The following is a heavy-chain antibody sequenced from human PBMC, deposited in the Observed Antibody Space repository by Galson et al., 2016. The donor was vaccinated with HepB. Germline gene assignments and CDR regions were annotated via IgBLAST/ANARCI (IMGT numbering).Heavy chain of an antibody. CDR1: GYTFTSYY. J-gene: IGHJ4*02. Sequence: SVKVSCKASGYTFTSYYMDWVRQAPGQGIEWMGRINPNGGSTTYARKFQGRVTMTRDTSTTTGYMEVSSLRSEDTAVYYCARVVDQHFDYWGQGTLVTVSS. CDR3: ARVVDQHFDY. V-gene: IGHV1-46*03. CDR2: INPNGGST. D-gene: IGHD1-26*01.